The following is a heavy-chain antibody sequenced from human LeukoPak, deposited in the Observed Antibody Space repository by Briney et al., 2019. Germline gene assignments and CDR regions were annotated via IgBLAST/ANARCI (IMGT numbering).Heavy chain of an antibody. CDR2: ISSSSSNI. J-gene: IGHJ5*02. CDR3: ARDDYYDSSGYHPGFDP. CDR1: GFTFSSYS. V-gene: IGHV3-21*01. Sequence: GGSLRLSCAASGFTFSSYSMNWVRQAPGKGLEWVSSISSSSSNIYYADSVKGRFTISRDNAKNSLYLQMNSLRVEDTALYYCARDDYYDSSGYHPGFDPWGQGTLVTVSS. D-gene: IGHD3-22*01.